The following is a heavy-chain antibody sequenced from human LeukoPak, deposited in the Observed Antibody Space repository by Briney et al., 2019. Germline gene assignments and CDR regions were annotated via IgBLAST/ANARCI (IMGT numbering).Heavy chain of an antibody. CDR2: ISYDGSNK. Sequence: GGSLRLSCAASGFTFSSYAMHWVRQAPGKGLEWVAVISYDGSNKYCADSVKGRFTIPRDNSKNTLYLQMNSLRAEDTAVYYCAKSGDYYDSSGYYYPFYYYYYMDVWGKGTTVTVSS. D-gene: IGHD3-22*01. V-gene: IGHV3-30-3*02. J-gene: IGHJ6*03. CDR1: GFTFSSYA. CDR3: AKSGDYYDSSGYYYPFYYYYYMDV.